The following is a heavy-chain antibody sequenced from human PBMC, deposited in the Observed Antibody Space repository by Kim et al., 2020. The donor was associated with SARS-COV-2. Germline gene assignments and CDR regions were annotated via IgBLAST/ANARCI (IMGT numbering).Heavy chain of an antibody. V-gene: IGHV3-7*03. J-gene: IGHJ4*02. D-gene: IGHD3-16*01. Sequence: GRMTHDAGSGGGRLTIARDNAKNAVYLQMSSLRVEDTAVYYCARSIALGYWGQGTLVTVSS. CDR3: ARSIALGY. CDR2: GRMT.